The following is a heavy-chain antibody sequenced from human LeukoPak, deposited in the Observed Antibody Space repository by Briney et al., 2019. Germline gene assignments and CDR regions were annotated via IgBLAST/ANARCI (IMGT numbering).Heavy chain of an antibody. D-gene: IGHD3-9*01. CDR3: ARAGYYDILTGLDY. Sequence: GGSLRPSSPASGSTFTDYYMTWIRQPPGKGLEWVSSISSCGHTIYYANSVKGRFAISRDNAKNSLYLQMNSLRAEDTAIYYCARAGYYDILTGLDYWGRGTLVTVSS. CDR1: GSTFTDYY. V-gene: IGHV3-11*01. J-gene: IGHJ4*02. CDR2: ISSCGHTI.